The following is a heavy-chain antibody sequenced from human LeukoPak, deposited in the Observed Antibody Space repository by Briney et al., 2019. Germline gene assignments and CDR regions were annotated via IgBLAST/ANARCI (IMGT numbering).Heavy chain of an antibody. V-gene: IGHV1-24*01. CDR1: GYTLTELS. J-gene: IGHJ3*02. D-gene: IGHD6-19*01. CDR3: ARDLPGIAVEGAFDI. CDR2: FDPEDGET. Sequence: ASVKVSCKVSGYTLTELSMHWVRQAPGKGLEWMGGFDPEDGETIYAQKFQGRVTFTADKSTSTAYMELSSLRSEDTAVYYCARDLPGIAVEGAFDIWGQGTMVIVSS.